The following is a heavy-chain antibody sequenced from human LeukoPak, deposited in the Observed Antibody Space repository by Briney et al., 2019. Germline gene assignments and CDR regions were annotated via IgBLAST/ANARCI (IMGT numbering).Heavy chain of an antibody. Sequence: SVKVSCKASGGTFSSYAISWVRRAPGQGLEWMGRIIPILGIANYAQKFQGRVTITSDKSTSTAYMELSSLRSEDTAVYYCAREPGKYYDSSGYTPLGYWGQGTLVSVSS. V-gene: IGHV1-69*04. CDR1: GGTFSSYA. D-gene: IGHD3-22*01. J-gene: IGHJ4*02. CDR3: AREPGKYYDSSGYTPLGY. CDR2: IIPILGIA.